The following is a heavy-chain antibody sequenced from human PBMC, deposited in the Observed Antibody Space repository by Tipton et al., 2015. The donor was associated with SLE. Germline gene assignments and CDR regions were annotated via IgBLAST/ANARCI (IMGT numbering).Heavy chain of an antibody. D-gene: IGHD6-6*01. CDR3: AREPGSITPRRRAFDI. J-gene: IGHJ3*02. Sequence: TLSLTCTVSGVSIFCYFWSWIRHSPKKGLEWIGYIDYSGTANYSPSLKSRVSMSLGMSENKISLRLTSVTAADTAVYFCAREPGSITPRRRAFDIWGLGTMVTVSS. V-gene: IGHV4-59*01. CDR1: GVSIFCYF. CDR2: IDYSGTA.